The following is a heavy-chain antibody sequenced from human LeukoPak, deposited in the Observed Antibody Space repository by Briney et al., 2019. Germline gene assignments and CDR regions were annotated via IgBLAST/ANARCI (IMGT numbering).Heavy chain of an antibody. CDR2: IYPGDSDT. D-gene: IGHD3-10*01. V-gene: IGHV5-51*01. CDR3: ARLYPVRGVLNYFDY. CDR1: GYSFTSYW. J-gene: IGHJ4*02. Sequence: GESLKISCKGSGYSFTSYWIGWVRQLPGKGLEWMGIIYPGDSDTRYSPSFQGQVTISADKSISTAYLQWSSLKASDTAMYYCARLYPVRGVLNYFDYWGQGTLVTVSS.